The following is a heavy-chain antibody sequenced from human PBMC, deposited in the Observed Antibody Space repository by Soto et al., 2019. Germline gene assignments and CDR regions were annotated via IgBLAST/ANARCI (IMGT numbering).Heavy chain of an antibody. D-gene: IGHD2-2*01. CDR3: ARGSPDIVVGPTTGVNAFDI. J-gene: IGHJ3*02. Sequence: SVKVSCKASGGTFSSYTISWVRQAPGQGLEWMGRIIPILGIANYAQKFQGRVTITADKSTSTAYMELSSLRSEDTAVYHCARGSPDIVVGPTTGVNAFDIWGQGTMVTVSS. CDR1: GGTFSSYT. CDR2: IIPILGIA. V-gene: IGHV1-69*02.